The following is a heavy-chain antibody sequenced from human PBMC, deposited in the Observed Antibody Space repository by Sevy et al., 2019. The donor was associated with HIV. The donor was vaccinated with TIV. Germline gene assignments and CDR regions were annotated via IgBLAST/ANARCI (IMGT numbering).Heavy chain of an antibody. CDR1: GFTFSSYG. J-gene: IGHJ3*02. CDR3: ARDEAGLAAAVPRGAFDI. D-gene: IGHD6-13*01. V-gene: IGHV3-33*01. CDR2: IWYDGSNK. Sequence: GGSLRLSCAASGFTFSSYGMHWVRQAPGKGLEWVAVIWYDGSNKYYADSVKGRFTISRDNSKNTLYLQMNSLRAEDTAVYYCARDEAGLAAAVPRGAFDIWGQGTMVTVSS.